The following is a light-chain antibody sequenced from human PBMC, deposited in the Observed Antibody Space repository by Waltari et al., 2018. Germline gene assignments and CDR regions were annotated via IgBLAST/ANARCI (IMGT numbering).Light chain of an antibody. CDR3: MQGTHWPWT. Sequence: DVVMTQSPPSLPVTLGQPASMSCRSSQTLIYTDGNTYLSWFLQRPGQSPRRLIYKVFDRDPGVPDRFRGSGSGTDFTLRIKKVEAEDVGVYYCMQGTHWPWTFGQGTKMEIE. CDR2: KVF. J-gene: IGKJ1*01. V-gene: IGKV2-30*01. CDR1: QTLIYTDGNTY.